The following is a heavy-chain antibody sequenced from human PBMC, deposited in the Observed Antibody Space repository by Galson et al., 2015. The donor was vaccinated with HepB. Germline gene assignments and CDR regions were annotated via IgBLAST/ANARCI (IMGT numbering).Heavy chain of an antibody. CDR1: GYSFTSYW. D-gene: IGHD6-13*01. V-gene: IGHV5-10-1*01. J-gene: IGHJ6*02. Sequence: QSGAEVKKPGESLRISCKGSGYSFTSYWISWVRQMPGKGLEWMGRIDPSDSYTNYSPSFQGHVTISADKSISTAYLQWSSLKASDTAMYYCARHGVMAAAGYYYYYGMDIWGQGTTVTVSS. CDR2: IDPSDSYT. CDR3: ARHGVMAAAGYYYYYGMDI.